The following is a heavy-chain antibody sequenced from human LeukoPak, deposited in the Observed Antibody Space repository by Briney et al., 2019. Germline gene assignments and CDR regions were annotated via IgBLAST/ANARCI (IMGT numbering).Heavy chain of an antibody. J-gene: IGHJ4*02. CDR2: IDYSGGAT. D-gene: IGHD3-10*01. CDR1: GFTFSSYA. V-gene: IGHV3-23*01. CDR3: ATTRVCGGVLLRPSCLYFED. Sequence: GGSLRLSCAASGFTFSSYAMSWVRQAPGKGLEWVSGIDYSGGATNYADSVQGRFTVSRDNSKNTLYLQMNNLRAEDTAVYYCATTRVCGGVLLRPSCLYFEDWGQGALVTVSS.